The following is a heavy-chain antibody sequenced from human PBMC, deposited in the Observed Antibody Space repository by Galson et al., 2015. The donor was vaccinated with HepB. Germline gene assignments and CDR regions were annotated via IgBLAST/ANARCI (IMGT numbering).Heavy chain of an antibody. V-gene: IGHV1-18*01. J-gene: IGHJ4*02. Sequence: SCKASGYTFTNYGISWVRQAPGQGLEWMGWISTYNGNSNYAQKFQGRVTMAIDTPTTTAYMELRSLRGDDTAVYYCARGVVGDNFDYWGQGTLVAVSS. CDR3: ARGVVGDNFDY. CDR1: GYTFTNYG. CDR2: ISTYNGNS. D-gene: IGHD1-26*01.